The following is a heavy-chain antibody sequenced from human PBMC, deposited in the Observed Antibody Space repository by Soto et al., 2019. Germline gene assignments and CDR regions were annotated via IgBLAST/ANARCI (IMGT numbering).Heavy chain of an antibody. V-gene: IGHV1-69*06. J-gene: IGHJ5*02. CDR1: GGTFSSYA. Sequence: SVKVSCKASGGTFSSYAISWVRQAPGQGLEWMGGIIPIFGTANYAQKFQGRVTITADKSTSTAYMELSSLRSEDTAVYYCAREEELRSYNWFDPWGQGTLVTVSS. CDR3: AREEELRSYNWFDP. D-gene: IGHD1-7*01. CDR2: IIPIFGTA.